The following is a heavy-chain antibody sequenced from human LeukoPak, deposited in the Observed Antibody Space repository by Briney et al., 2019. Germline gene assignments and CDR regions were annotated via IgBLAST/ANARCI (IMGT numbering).Heavy chain of an antibody. CDR1: GYRFSPYW. CDR2: ISDGGRAA. V-gene: IGHV3-7*03. D-gene: IGHD3-10*02. Sequence: GGSLGLSCAASGYRFSPYWMSWVRQTPGKGLEWVASISDGGRAAYYGDSVRGRFTISRDDARNSLFLQMNGLGADDTAVYYCTRENYVPDSWGQGTLVTVSS. CDR3: TRENYVPDS. J-gene: IGHJ5*02.